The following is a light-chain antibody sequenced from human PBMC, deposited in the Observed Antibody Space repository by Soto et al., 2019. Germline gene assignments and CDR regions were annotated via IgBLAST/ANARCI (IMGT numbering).Light chain of an antibody. CDR1: QGISHF. CDR2: KAS. V-gene: IGKV1-5*03. J-gene: IGKJ1*01. Sequence: IKMKQSPSCRSSSLGDRVTITCRASQGISHFLAWYQQKQGKVPKLLIYKASTLKSGVPSRFSGSVSGTEGTITISSLQQDDGSTYYCQHWNSYSEAFGQGTKVDTK. CDR3: QHWNSYSEA.